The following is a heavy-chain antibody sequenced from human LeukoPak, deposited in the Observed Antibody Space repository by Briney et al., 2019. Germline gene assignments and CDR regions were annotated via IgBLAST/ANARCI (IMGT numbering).Heavy chain of an antibody. CDR3: ARDGIVATIPVYFDY. CDR1: GFTFSSYG. CDR2: ISGSGGST. J-gene: IGHJ4*02. D-gene: IGHD5-12*01. Sequence: GGSLRLSCAASGFTFSSYGMSWVRQAPGKGLEWVSAISGSGGSTYYADSVKGRFTISRDNSKNTLYLQMNSLRAEDTAVYYCARDGIVATIPVYFDYWGQGTLVTVSS. V-gene: IGHV3-23*01.